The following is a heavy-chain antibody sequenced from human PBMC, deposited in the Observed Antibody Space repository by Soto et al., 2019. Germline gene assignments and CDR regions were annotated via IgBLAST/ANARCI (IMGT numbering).Heavy chain of an antibody. Sequence: QVQLQESGPGLVKPSGTLSLTCAVSGGSISTSNWWSWVRQPPGKGLEWIGEVYHSGSTNYNPSFTSRVAMSVDKSKNQFSLKLNSVTAADTALYYCARTSTSGTTFDYWGQGSLVTVSS. CDR3: ARTSTSGTTFDY. D-gene: IGHD1-1*01. CDR2: VYHSGST. V-gene: IGHV4-4*02. CDR1: GGSISTSNW. J-gene: IGHJ4*02.